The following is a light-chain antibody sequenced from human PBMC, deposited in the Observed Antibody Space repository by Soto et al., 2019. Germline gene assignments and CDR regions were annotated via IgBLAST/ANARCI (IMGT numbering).Light chain of an antibody. V-gene: IGKV3-15*01. CDR2: GAS. CDR1: QSVSSN. Sequence: DTVMTQSPATLSVSPGERATLSCRASQSVSSNLAGYQQKPGQAPRLLIYGASTKATGIPARFSGSVSGTEFTLTISSLQSEDFAVYYGQQYNNWPPYTFGQGTKLEIK. J-gene: IGKJ2*01. CDR3: QQYNNWPPYT.